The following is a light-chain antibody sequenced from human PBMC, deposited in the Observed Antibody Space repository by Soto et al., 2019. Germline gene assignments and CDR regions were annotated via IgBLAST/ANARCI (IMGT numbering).Light chain of an antibody. CDR2: GAS. Sequence: EIVLTQSTGALSLSPGERATLSCRASQSVSNSHSAWYQQKPGQAPRLLIYGASNRATGVSDRFSGSGSGTDFTLTITRLEHEDSAVYYCQQYDRSPLFGGGTKVEI. V-gene: IGKV3-20*01. CDR1: QSVSNSH. CDR3: QQYDRSPL. J-gene: IGKJ4*01.